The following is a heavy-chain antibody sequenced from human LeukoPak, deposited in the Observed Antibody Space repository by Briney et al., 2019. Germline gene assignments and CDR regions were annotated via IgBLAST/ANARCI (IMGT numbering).Heavy chain of an antibody. D-gene: IGHD6-19*01. Sequence: GGSLRLSCAASGFTFSSYSMNWVRQAPGKGLEWVSFISSSRSYIYYADSVKGRFTISRDNAKNSLYLQMNSLRAEDTAVYYCAKDIYSSGWTYTFDYWGQGTLVTVSS. CDR2: ISSSRSYI. V-gene: IGHV3-21*04. CDR1: GFTFSSYS. J-gene: IGHJ4*02. CDR3: AKDIYSSGWTYTFDY.